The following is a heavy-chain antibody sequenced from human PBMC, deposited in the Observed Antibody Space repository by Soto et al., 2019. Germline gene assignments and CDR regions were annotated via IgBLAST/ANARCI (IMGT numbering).Heavy chain of an antibody. J-gene: IGHJ4*02. D-gene: IGHD5-18*01. Sequence: SETLSLTCTVSGASVSSGNYYWSWIRQPPGKGLECIGYISYSGSTNYNPSLKSRVTISIDTSKNQFSLKLSSVTAADTAVYYCARTPHHTAMVNFDYWGQGTLVTVSS. CDR3: ARTPHHTAMVNFDY. CDR2: ISYSGST. V-gene: IGHV4-61*01. CDR1: GASVSSGNYY.